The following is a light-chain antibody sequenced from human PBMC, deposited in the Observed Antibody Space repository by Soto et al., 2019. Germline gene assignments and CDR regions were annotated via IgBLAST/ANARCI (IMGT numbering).Light chain of an antibody. CDR2: DVS. Sequence: DIQMTQSPSTLSASVGDRVTVTCRASQGISASLAWFQRRPGKAPKLLIYDVSSLESGVPSRFSGSGSGTEFTLTISSLQPDDFATYYCQQYSTFWTFGQGTKVEI. CDR3: QQYSTFWT. J-gene: IGKJ1*01. V-gene: IGKV1-5*01. CDR1: QGISAS.